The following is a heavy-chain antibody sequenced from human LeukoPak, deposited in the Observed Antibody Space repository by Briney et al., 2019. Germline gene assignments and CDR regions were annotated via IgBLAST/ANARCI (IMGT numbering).Heavy chain of an antibody. D-gene: IGHD3-9*01. V-gene: IGHV3-53*04. Sequence: GGSLRLSCAASGFTVSSNYMSWVRQAPGKGLEWVSVIYSGGSTYYADSVKGRFTISRHNSKNTLYLQMNSLRAEDTAVYYCARELRNYDILTGYKSYNWFDPWGQGTLVTVSS. CDR3: ARELRNYDILTGYKSYNWFDP. CDR2: IYSGGST. J-gene: IGHJ5*02. CDR1: GFTVSSNY.